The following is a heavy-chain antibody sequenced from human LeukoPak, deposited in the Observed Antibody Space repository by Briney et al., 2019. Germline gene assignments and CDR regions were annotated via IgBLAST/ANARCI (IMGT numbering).Heavy chain of an antibody. V-gene: IGHV4-61*02. CDR2: IYTSGST. Sequence: PSETLSLTCAVSGGSIGASINSPNWWSWVRQPPGKGLEWIGRIYTSGSTNYNPSLKSRVTISVDTSKNQFSLKLSSVTAADTAVYYCARYCSSTSCQVYWGQGTLVTVSS. J-gene: IGHJ4*02. CDR3: ARYCSSTSCQVY. D-gene: IGHD2-2*01. CDR1: GGSIGASINSPNW.